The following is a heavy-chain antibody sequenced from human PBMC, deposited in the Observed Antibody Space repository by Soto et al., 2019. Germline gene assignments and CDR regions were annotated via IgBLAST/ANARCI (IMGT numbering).Heavy chain of an antibody. CDR2: FDPEDGET. CDR3: ATDLAARQTAQQGGENYYYYYGMDV. Sequence: ASVKVSCKVSGYTLTELSMHWVRQAPGKGLEWMGGFDPEDGETIYAQKFQGRVTMTEDTSTDTAYMELSSLRSEDTAVYYCATDLAARQTAQQGGENYYYYYGMDVWGQGTTVTVSS. J-gene: IGHJ6*02. CDR1: GYTLTELS. V-gene: IGHV1-24*01. D-gene: IGHD6-6*01.